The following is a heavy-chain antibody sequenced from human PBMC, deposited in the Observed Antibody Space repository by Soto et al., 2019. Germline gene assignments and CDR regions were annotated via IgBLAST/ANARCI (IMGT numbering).Heavy chain of an antibody. Sequence: QVQLVQSGAEVKKPGASVKVSCKASGYTFTSYAMHWVRQAPGQRLEWMGWINAGNGNTKFSQKFQVRVTITRDTSASTAYMELGSLRSEDTAVYYCARAPGGPDGPGDYWGQGTLVTVSS. CDR2: INAGNGNT. J-gene: IGHJ4*02. CDR1: GYTFTSYA. V-gene: IGHV1-3*01. CDR3: ARAPGGPDGPGDY. D-gene: IGHD2-15*01.